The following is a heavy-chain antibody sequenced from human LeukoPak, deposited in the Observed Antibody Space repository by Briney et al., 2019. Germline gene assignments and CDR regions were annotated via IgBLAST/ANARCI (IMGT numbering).Heavy chain of an antibody. V-gene: IGHV3-23*01. Sequence: GGSLRLSCAAAGFSFSSQAMTCARQAPGRGLEWVSTISGGGGYTYYADSVTGRFSLSTDNSENTVFLQMNSLRAEDTAVYYCARVPRGYAYYFDYGGQGTLVTVSS. CDR2: ISGGGGYT. J-gene: IGHJ4*02. CDR3: ARVPRGYAYYFDY. D-gene: IGHD5-18*01. CDR1: GFSFSSQA.